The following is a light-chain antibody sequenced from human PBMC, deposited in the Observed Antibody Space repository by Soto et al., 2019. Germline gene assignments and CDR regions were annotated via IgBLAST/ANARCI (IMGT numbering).Light chain of an antibody. CDR3: SSYTSSTTLYV. CDR2: DVS. J-gene: IGLJ1*01. V-gene: IGLV2-14*03. CDR1: SSDVGNYNY. Sequence: ARTQPASVSGSPGQSITISCTGASSDVGNYNYVSWYQQHPGKAPKLIIYDVSNRPSGVSNRFSGSKSGNTASLTISGLQAEDEADYYCSSYTSSTTLYVFGTGTKVTAL.